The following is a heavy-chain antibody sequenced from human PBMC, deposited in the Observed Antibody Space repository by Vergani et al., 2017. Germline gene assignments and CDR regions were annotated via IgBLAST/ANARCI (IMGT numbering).Heavy chain of an antibody. CDR1: GYSFTNYW. J-gene: IGHJ4*02. D-gene: IGHD3-22*01. V-gene: IGHV5-51*01. CDR3: ARLYGRDSSGSKYLEY. CDR2: IHPADSDT. Sequence: EVQLVQSGAEVKKPGESLKISCQISGYSFTNYWIGWVRQMPGKGLEWMGIIHPADSDTRYSPSFQGQVTISVEKSISTAYLQRSSLRASDSATYYCARLYGRDSSGSKYLEYWGQVTLVTVAS.